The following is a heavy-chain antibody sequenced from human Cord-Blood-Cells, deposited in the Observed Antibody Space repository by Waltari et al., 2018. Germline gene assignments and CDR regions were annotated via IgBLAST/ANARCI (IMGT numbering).Heavy chain of an antibody. CDR3: ARDVLRFWSGYWGDYYYGMDV. V-gene: IGHV3-21*01. CDR2: ISSSSSYI. Sequence: EVQLVESGGGLVKPGGSLRLSCAASGFTFGSYSMNWVRQAPGKGLEWVSSISSSSSYIYYADSVKGRFTISRDNAKNSLYLQMNSLRAEDTAVYYCARDVLRFWSGYWGDYYYGMDVWGQGTTVTVSS. D-gene: IGHD3-3*01. J-gene: IGHJ6*02. CDR1: GFTFGSYS.